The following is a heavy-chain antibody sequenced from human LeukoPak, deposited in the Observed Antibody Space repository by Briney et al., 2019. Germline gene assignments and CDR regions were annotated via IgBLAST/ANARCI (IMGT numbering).Heavy chain of an antibody. CDR2: INTDGSST. V-gene: IGHV3-74*01. Sequence: GGSLRLSCAASGFTFSSYWMHWVRQAPGKGLVWVSRINTDGSSTSYADSVKGRFTISRDNAKNTLYLQMNSLRAEDTAVYYCARDGNFWSGLYYFDYWGQGTLVTVSS. CDR1: GFTFSSYW. J-gene: IGHJ4*02. D-gene: IGHD3-3*01. CDR3: ARDGNFWSGLYYFDY.